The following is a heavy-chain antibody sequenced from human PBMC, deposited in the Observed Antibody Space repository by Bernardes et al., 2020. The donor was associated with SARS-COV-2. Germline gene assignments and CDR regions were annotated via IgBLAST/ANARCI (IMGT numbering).Heavy chain of an antibody. CDR3: ARDRVMFVA. J-gene: IGHJ4*02. CDR1: GFTFSTYW. V-gene: IGHV3-7*04. D-gene: IGHD3-10*02. CDR2: IKEDGSEK. Sequence: GGSLRLSCVPSGFTFSTYWMTWVRQAPGKGLEWVANIKEDGSEKNYVDSVKGRFTISRDNAKNSLYLQMNSLRADDTAVYYCARDRVMFVAWGQGTLVTVSS.